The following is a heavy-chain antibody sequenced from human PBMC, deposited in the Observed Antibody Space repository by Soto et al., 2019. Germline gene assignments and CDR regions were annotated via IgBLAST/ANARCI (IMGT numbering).Heavy chain of an antibody. V-gene: IGHV3-30*18. D-gene: IGHD3-16*02. CDR3: AKGLGELSPESYDH. CDR1: GFTFSRYG. J-gene: IGHJ4*02. CDR2: ISYDGSNE. Sequence: LRLSCAASGFTFSRYGIHWVRQAPGKGLEWVAAISYDGSNEHYADSVKGRFTISRDNSRNTLYLQMNSLRAEDTAMYYCAKGLGELSPESYDHWGQGTLVTVSS.